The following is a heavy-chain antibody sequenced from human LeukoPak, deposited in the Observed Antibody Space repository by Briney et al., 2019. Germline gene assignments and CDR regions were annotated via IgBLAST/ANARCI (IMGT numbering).Heavy chain of an antibody. V-gene: IGHV3-33*01. CDR3: ARSNNGGWGYCDY. CDR1: GFSFSNYG. CDR2: IWYDGSNK. J-gene: IGHJ4*02. Sequence: GGSLRLSCAASGFSFSNYGMHWVRQAPGKGLEWVAVIWYDGSNKYYADSVKGRFTISRDNSKDTLYVQMSSLRAEDTAVYYCARSNNGGWGYCDYWGQGSLVTVSS. D-gene: IGHD3-16*01.